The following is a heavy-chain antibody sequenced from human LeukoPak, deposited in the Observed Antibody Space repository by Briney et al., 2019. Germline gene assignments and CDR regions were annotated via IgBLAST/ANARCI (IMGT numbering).Heavy chain of an antibody. J-gene: IGHJ4*02. V-gene: IGHV3-74*03. CDR1: GRTFSSYW. CDR2: INNYGSIT. D-gene: IGHD3-10*01. Sequence: GGSLRLSCAASGRTFSSYWMQWVRQAPGKGLVWVSRINNYGSITTYADSVKGRFNISRDNATNTLYLQMNSLRAEDTAVYYCASLTSQYDYWGLGTLVTVSS. CDR3: ASLTSQYDY.